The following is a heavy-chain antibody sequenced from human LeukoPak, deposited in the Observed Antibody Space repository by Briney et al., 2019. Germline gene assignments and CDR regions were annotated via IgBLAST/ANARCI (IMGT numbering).Heavy chain of an antibody. CDR3: ARDNKGSGYYSGSFDY. Sequence: SETLSLTCTVSGGSVSSYYWSWIRQPPGKGLEWSGYIYYSGSTNYNPSLKSRVTISVDTSKNQFSLKLSSVTAADTAVYYCARDNKGSGYYSGSFDYWGQGTLVTVSS. J-gene: IGHJ4*02. CDR1: GGSVSSYY. D-gene: IGHD3-22*01. CDR2: IYYSGST. V-gene: IGHV4-59*02.